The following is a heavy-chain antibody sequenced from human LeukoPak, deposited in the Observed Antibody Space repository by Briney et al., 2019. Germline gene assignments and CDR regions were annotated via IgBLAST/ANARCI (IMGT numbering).Heavy chain of an antibody. CDR1: GYTFTGYY. Sequence: ASVKVSCKASGYTFTGYYMHWVRQAPGQGLEWMGWINPNSGGTNYAQKFQGRVTMTRDTSISTACMELSRLRSDDTAVYYCATHPYTYYYDSSGYPDYWGQGTLVTVSS. J-gene: IGHJ4*02. CDR2: INPNSGGT. D-gene: IGHD3-22*01. V-gene: IGHV1-2*02. CDR3: ATHPYTYYYDSSGYPDY.